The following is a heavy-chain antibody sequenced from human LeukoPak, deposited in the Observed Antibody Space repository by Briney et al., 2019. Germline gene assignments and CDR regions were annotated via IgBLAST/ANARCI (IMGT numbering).Heavy chain of an antibody. Sequence: GGSLRLSCAASGFTFSSYAMSWVRQAPGKGLGWVSAISGSGGSAYYADSVKGRFTISRDNSKNTLYLQMNSLRAEDTAVYYCAKAGGYSGFRLDYWGQGTLVTVSS. CDR3: AKAGGYSGFRLDY. J-gene: IGHJ4*02. CDR1: GFTFSSYA. D-gene: IGHD5-12*01. CDR2: ISGSGGSA. V-gene: IGHV3-23*01.